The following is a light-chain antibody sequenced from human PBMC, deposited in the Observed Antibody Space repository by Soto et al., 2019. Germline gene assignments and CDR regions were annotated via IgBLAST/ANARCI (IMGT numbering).Light chain of an antibody. CDR2: GAS. Sequence: EMVMTQSPATLSVSPGERATLSCRASESVSNNLAWYQQKPGQAPRLLMYGASTRATGSPARISGSGSGTEFTLTISSLQSEDFAVYYCQQYNNWPLTFGQGTKVDIK. CDR1: ESVSNN. CDR3: QQYNNWPLT. V-gene: IGKV3-15*01. J-gene: IGKJ1*01.